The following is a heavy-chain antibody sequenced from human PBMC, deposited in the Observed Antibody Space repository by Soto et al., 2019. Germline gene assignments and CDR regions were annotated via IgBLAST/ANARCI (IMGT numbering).Heavy chain of an antibody. J-gene: IGHJ4*02. CDR1: GFTFSSYG. CDR3: AKLGTYYFDSSGYYRFDY. V-gene: IGHV3-23*01. CDR2: ISGSGGTT. Sequence: PGGSLRLSCAASGFTFSSYGMSWVRQAPGKGLEWVSVISGSGGTTYYAESVKGRFTISRDNSKKTVHLQMNSLRAEDTAVYYCAKLGTYYFDSSGYYRFDYWGQGTLVTVSS. D-gene: IGHD3-22*01.